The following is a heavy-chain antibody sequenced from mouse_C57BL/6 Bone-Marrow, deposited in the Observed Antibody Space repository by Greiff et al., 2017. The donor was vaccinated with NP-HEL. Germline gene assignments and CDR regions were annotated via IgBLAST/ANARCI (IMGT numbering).Heavy chain of an antibody. D-gene: IGHD2-4*01. CDR2: ISDGGSYT. V-gene: IGHV5-4*01. Sequence: EVHLVESGGGLVKPGGSLKLSCAASGFTFSSYAMSWVRQTPEKRLEWVATISDGGSYTYYPDNVKGRFTISRDNAKNNLYLQMSHLKSEDTAMYYCARITYYDYHYAMDYWGQGTSVTVSS. CDR1: GFTFSSYA. J-gene: IGHJ4*01. CDR3: ARITYYDYHYAMDY.